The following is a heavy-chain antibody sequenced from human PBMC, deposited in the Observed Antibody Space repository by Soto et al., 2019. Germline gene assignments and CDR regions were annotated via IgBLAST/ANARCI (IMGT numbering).Heavy chain of an antibody. D-gene: IGHD3-16*01. CDR3: ARELSEIGVYYYYYGLDV. CDR1: GFTFSDYY. Sequence: GGSLRLSCAASGFTFSDYYMSWIRQAPGKGLEWVSYISSSSSYTNYADSVKGRFTISRDNAKNSLYLQMNSLRAEDTAVYYCARELSEIGVYYYYYGLDVWGQGTTVTVSS. J-gene: IGHJ6*02. CDR2: ISSSSSYT. V-gene: IGHV3-11*05.